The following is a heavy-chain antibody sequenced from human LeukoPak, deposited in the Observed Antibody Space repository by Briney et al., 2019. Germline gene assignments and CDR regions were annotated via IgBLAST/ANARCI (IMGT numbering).Heavy chain of an antibody. Sequence: PGGSPRLSCAASGFTFSSYEMIWVRQAPGKGLEWVSYISSGGSTIYYADSVKGRFTISRDNAWNSLYLQMNNLRAEDTAFYYCARDSIVNGAFDIWGQGTMVTVSS. D-gene: IGHD2/OR15-2a*01. CDR1: GFTFSSYE. V-gene: IGHV3-48*03. CDR2: ISSGGSTI. J-gene: IGHJ3*02. CDR3: ARDSIVNGAFDI.